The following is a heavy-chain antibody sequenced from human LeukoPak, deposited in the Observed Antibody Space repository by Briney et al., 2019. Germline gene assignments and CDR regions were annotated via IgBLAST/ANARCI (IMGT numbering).Heavy chain of an antibody. D-gene: IGHD3-10*01. CDR3: ARSRGTMVRGVIKSYYYYGMDV. V-gene: IGHV1-2*02. CDR1: GYTFTNYY. CDR2: INPNSGGT. Sequence: ASVKVSCKASGYTFTNYYISWVRQAPGEGLEWMGWINPNSGGTNYAQKFQGRVTMTRDTSISTAYMELSRLRSDDTAVYYCARSRGTMVRGVIKSYYYYGMDVWGQGTTVTVSS. J-gene: IGHJ6*02.